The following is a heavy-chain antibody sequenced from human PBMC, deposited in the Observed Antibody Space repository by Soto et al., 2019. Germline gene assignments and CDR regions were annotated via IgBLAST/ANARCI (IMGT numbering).Heavy chain of an antibody. J-gene: IGHJ5*02. CDR2: IDYSGST. V-gene: IGHV4-39*02. CDR1: VATLEIVNYY. CDR3: SRRAPEGFDP. Sequence: PSETLSLTCTVSVATLEIVNYYEPGIRQPPGKGLEWIGSIDYSGSTYYNPSLKSRVTISVDTSKNHFSLKLGSVTAADTALYYCSRRAPEGFDPWGQGXLVTVSS.